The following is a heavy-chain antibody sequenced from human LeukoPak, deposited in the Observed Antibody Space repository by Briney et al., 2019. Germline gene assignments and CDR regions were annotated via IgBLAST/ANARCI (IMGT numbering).Heavy chain of an antibody. CDR1: GFTFSSYW. CDR2: INTDGIST. V-gene: IGHV3-74*01. Sequence: GGSLRLSCAASGFTFSSYWMHWVRQAPGKGLVWVSRINTDGISTSYADSVKGRFTISRDNAKNTLYLQMNSLRAEDTAVYYCARGGGYCGGDCYGIDYWGQGTLVTVSS. J-gene: IGHJ4*02. CDR3: ARGGGYCGGDCYGIDY. D-gene: IGHD2-21*01.